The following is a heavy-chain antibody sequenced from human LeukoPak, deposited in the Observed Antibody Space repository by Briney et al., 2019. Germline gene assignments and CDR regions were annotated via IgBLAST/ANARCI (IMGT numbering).Heavy chain of an antibody. CDR2: IYYSGST. CDR3: ARSQWLVPFDY. D-gene: IGHD6-19*01. V-gene: IGHV4-34*01. Sequence: SETLSLTCAVYGGSFSGYYWSWIRQPPGKGLEWIGSIYYSGSTYYNPSLKSRVTISVDTSKNQFSLKLSSVTAADTAVYYCARSQWLVPFDYWGQGTLVTVSS. CDR1: GGSFSGYY. J-gene: IGHJ4*02.